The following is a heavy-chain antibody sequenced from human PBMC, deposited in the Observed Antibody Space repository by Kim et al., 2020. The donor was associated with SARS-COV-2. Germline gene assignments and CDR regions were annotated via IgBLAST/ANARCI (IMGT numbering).Heavy chain of an antibody. V-gene: IGHV4-34*01. CDR2: HTGTT. CDR3: ATGAPGH. Sequence: HTGTTKYNPSLKSRLRMSIDTSKKQFSLNLSSVTAADTAVYYCATGAPGHWAQGTLVTVSS. J-gene: IGHJ1*01.